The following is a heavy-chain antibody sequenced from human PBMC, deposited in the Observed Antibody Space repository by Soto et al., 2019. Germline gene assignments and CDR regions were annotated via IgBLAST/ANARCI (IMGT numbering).Heavy chain of an antibody. Sequence: QVQLVQSGAEVKKPGSSVKVSCKASGGTFSTYTINWVRQAPGQGLEWMGGIIPMLGTANYAQKFQGRVTITADESTSTAYMELSSLRSEDTAVYYCARRYCISTSCHYYGMDVWGQGTTVTVSS. CDR2: IIPMLGTA. CDR3: ARRYCISTSCHYYGMDV. D-gene: IGHD2-2*01. J-gene: IGHJ6*02. CDR1: GGTFSTYT. V-gene: IGHV1-69*16.